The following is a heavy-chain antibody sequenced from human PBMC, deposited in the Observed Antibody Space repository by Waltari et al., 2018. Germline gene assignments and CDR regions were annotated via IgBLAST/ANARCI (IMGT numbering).Heavy chain of an antibody. J-gene: IGHJ3*02. CDR2: ISSNGGST. CDR3: VKDWDSGSYPEDAFDI. D-gene: IGHD1-26*01. Sequence: PGKGLEYVLAISSNGGSTYYADSVKGRFTISRDNSKNTLYLQMSSLRAEDTAVYYCVKDWDSGSYPEDAFDIWGQGTMVTVSS. V-gene: IGHV3-64D*08.